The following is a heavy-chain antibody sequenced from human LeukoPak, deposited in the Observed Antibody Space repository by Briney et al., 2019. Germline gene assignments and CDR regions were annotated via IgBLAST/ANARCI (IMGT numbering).Heavy chain of an antibody. Sequence: SQTLSLTCTVSGGSISSGSYYWSWIRQPAGKGLEWIGRIYTSGSTNYNPSLKSRATISVDTSNNQFSLKLSSVSAADTAVYYCARLLNYYDSSGYYYYFDHWGQGTLVTVSS. CDR3: ARLLNYYDSSGYYYYFDH. J-gene: IGHJ4*02. V-gene: IGHV4-61*02. CDR2: IYTSGST. D-gene: IGHD3-22*01. CDR1: GGSISSGSYY.